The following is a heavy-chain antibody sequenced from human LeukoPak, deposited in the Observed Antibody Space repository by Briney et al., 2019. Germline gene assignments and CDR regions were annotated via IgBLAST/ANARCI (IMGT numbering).Heavy chain of an antibody. D-gene: IGHD4-23*01. Sequence: SETLSLTCAVYGGSFSGYYWSWIRQPPGKGLEWIGEINHSGSTNYNPSLKSRVTISVDTSKNQFSLKLSSVTAADTAVYYCARALRWYSIAWYYWGQGTLVTVSS. CDR2: INHSGST. J-gene: IGHJ4*02. CDR3: ARALRWYSIAWYY. CDR1: GGSFSGYY. V-gene: IGHV4-34*01.